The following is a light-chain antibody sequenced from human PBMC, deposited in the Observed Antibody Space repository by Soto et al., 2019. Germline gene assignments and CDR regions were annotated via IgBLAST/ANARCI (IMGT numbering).Light chain of an antibody. CDR3: QQYGTSPLT. J-gene: IGKJ1*01. CDR1: QSVTSNY. V-gene: IGKV3-20*01. Sequence: EIVLTQSPGTLSLSPGERATLSCRASQSVTSNYLAWYQQKPGQAPGLLIYDTTTRASGVTDRFSGSGSGTEFTLTISRLEPEDFAVYYCQQYGTSPLTFGQGTKVDFK. CDR2: DTT.